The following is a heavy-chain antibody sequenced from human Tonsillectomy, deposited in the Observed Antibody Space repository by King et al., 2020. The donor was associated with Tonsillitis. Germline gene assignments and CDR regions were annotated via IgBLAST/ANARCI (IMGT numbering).Heavy chain of an antibody. CDR2: IWYDGSNK. Sequence: VQLVEAGGGVVQPGRSLILSCSSSGFTFSSYGMHWVRPAPGKGLGLVAVIWYDGSNKYLAVSVKGRFTISRDNSKNTLYLQMNSLRAEDTAVYYCARDSLYGSGNYYFDYWGQGTLVTVSS. CDR1: GFTFSSYG. J-gene: IGHJ4*02. CDR3: ARDSLYGSGNYYFDY. D-gene: IGHD3-10*01. V-gene: IGHV3-33*08.